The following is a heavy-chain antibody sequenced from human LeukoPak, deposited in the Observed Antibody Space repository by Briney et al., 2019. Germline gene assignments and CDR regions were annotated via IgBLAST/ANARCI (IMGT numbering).Heavy chain of an antibody. Sequence: PGGSLRLSCAASGFTFSNAWMSWVRQAPGKGLEWVGRIKSKTDGGTTDYAAPVKGRFTISKDDSKNPLYLQMNSLKTEDTAVYYCTTVPYYYDNSGYYHGVFDYWGQGTLVTVSS. V-gene: IGHV3-15*01. J-gene: IGHJ4*02. D-gene: IGHD3-22*01. CDR3: TTVPYYYDNSGYYHGVFDY. CDR1: GFTFSNAW. CDR2: IKSKTDGGTT.